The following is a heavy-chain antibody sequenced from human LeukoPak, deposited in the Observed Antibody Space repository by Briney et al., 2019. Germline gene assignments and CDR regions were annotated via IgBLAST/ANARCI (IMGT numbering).Heavy chain of an antibody. CDR3: ARDLARGYSYGYNAFDT. V-gene: IGHV1-18*01. CDR1: GYNFNSYG. D-gene: IGHD5-18*01. J-gene: IGHJ3*02. Sequence: GASVKVSCKASGYNFNSYGIGWVRQAPRQGLEWMGWITAGNGNTNYAQKVQGRVTMTTDTSTSTAYMELRSLRSDDTAVYFCARDLARGYSYGYNAFDTWGQGTMVTVSS. CDR2: ITAGNGNT.